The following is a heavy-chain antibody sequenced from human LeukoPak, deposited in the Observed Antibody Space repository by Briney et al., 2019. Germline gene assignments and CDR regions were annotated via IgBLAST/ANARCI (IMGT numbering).Heavy chain of an antibody. CDR3: VTAMVRGEYYYYGMDV. J-gene: IGHJ6*02. CDR2: IIPIFGIA. Sequence: SVKVSCKASGGTFSSYAISWVRQAPGQGLEWMGRIIPIFGIANYAQKFQGRVTITADKSTSTAYMELGSLRSEDTAVYYCVTAMVRGEYYYYGMDVWGQGTTVTVSS. CDR1: GGTFSSYA. V-gene: IGHV1-69*04. D-gene: IGHD5-18*01.